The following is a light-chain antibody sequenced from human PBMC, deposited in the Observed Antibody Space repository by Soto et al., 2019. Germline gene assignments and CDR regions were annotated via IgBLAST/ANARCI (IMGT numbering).Light chain of an antibody. Sequence: DIQMTQSPSTLSASVGDRVTITCRASQSISSWLAWYQQKPGKAPKLLIYKASSLESGVPSRFSGSGSGTEFTLTISSLQPYDFATYYCQQYSSSSRTFGQGTKVEIK. V-gene: IGKV1-5*03. CDR2: KAS. CDR1: QSISSW. CDR3: QQYSSSSRT. J-gene: IGKJ1*01.